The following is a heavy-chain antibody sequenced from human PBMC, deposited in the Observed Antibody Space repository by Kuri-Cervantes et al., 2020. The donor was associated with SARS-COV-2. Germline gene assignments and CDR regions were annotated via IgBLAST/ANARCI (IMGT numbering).Heavy chain of an antibody. V-gene: IGHV4-34*01. CDR1: GGSFNTYY. Sequence: GSLRLSCAVYGGSFNTYYWAWIRQPPGKGLERIGEITHRGDTIYNMSLKSRVTISVDTSKKQFSLDLRSVTAADTAIYYCARGPGYNGYYYMDVWGNRTTVTVSS. CDR3: ARGPGYNGYYYMDV. CDR2: ITHRGDT. D-gene: IGHD5-24*01. J-gene: IGHJ6*03.